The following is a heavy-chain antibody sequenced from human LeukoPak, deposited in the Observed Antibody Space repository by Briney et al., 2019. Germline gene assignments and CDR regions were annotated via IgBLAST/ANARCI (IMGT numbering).Heavy chain of an antibody. CDR3: ARGWGYCSSTSCYYYYYYMDV. J-gene: IGHJ6*03. CDR1: GFTFSSYW. V-gene: IGHV3-7*01. Sequence: GGSLRLSCAASGFTFSSYWMSWVRQAPGKGLERVANIKQDGSEKYYVDSVKGRFTISRDNAKNSLYLQMNSLRAEDTAVYYCARGWGYCSSTSCYYYYYYMDVWGKGTTVTVSS. D-gene: IGHD2-2*01. CDR2: IKQDGSEK.